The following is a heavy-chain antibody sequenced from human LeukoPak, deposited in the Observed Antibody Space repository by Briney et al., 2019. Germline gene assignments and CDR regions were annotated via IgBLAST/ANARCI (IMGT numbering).Heavy chain of an antibody. D-gene: IGHD1-26*01. J-gene: IGHJ5*02. CDR3: ASEGRIVGSWFDP. V-gene: IGHV1-69*05. CDR1: GGTFSSYA. Sequence: SVKVSCKASGGTFSSYAISWVRQAPGQGLEWMGRIIPIFGTANYAQKSQGRVAITTDESTSTAYMELSSLRSADTVVYYCASEGRIVGSWFDPWGQGTLVTVSS. CDR2: IIPIFGTA.